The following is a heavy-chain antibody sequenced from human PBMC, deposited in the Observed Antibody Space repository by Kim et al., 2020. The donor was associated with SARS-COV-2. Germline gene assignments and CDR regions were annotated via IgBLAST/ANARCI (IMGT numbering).Heavy chain of an antibody. Sequence: SETLSLTCTVSGCSLRSLLSSCFCIRQPPGKGLEWIGSIYYSGSTYYNPSLKSRVTISVDTSKNQFSLKLSSVTAADTAVYYCAREPNYDILTGGIDYWGQGTLVTVSS. CDR2: IYYSGST. V-gene: IGHV4-39*07. CDR1: GCSLRSLLSS. CDR3: AREPNYDILTGGIDY. J-gene: IGHJ4*02. D-gene: IGHD3-9*01.